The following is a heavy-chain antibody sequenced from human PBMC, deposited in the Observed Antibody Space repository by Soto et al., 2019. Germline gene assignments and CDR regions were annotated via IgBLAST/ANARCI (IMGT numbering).Heavy chain of an antibody. D-gene: IGHD5-18*01. CDR1: GFTFSSYA. CDR3: ARTLYSYGTDY. V-gene: IGHV3-23*01. Sequence: EVQLLESGGGLVQPGGSLRLSCAASGFTFSSYAMSWVRQAPGKGLEWVSAISGSGGSTYHADSVKGRFTISRDNSKNTRYLQRNSLRADDTSVYSWARTLYSYGTDYWGQGTLVTVAS. J-gene: IGHJ4*02. CDR2: ISGSGGST.